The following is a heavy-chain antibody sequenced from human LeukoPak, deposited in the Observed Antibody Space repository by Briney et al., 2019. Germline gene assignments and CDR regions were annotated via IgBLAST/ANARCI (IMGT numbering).Heavy chain of an antibody. CDR1: GFTFSSYA. J-gene: IGHJ4*02. CDR3: VKRSGVARTFGY. V-gene: IGHV3-64D*09. CDR2: ISSNGGST. D-gene: IGHD3-3*01. Sequence: PGGSLRLSCSASGFTFSSYAMHWVRQAPGKGLEYASAISSNGGSTYYADSVKGRFTISRDNSKNTLYLQMSSLRAEDTAVYYCVKRSGVARTFGYWGQGTLVTVSS.